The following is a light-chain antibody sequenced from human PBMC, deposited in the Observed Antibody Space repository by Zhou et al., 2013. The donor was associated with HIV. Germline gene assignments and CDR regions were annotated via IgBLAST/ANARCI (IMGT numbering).Light chain of an antibody. CDR1: ESVSSY. Sequence: EIVLTQSPVTLSLSPGERATLSCWASESVSSYLAWYQQKPGQAPRLLIYGASSRATGIPDRFSGSGSGTDFTLTISRLEPEDFAVYYCQQRSNWPPWTFGQGTKVEIK. J-gene: IGKJ1*01. CDR2: GAS. CDR3: QQRSNWPPWT. V-gene: IGKV3D-20*02.